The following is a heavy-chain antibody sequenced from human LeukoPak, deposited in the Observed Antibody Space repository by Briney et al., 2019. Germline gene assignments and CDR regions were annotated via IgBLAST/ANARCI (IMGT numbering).Heavy chain of an antibody. J-gene: IGHJ4*02. D-gene: IGHD1-1*01. V-gene: IGHV1-46*01. CDR3: ARELPGSCYFAY. Sequence: ASVKVSCKASGYSFTRYYIHWARQAPGQGRDYMGMIDPNTGTTWYSQKFQGTVTMTRDTSTSTVSMELSSLRSDDTAIYYCARELPGSCYFAYWGQGTLVSVSS. CDR2: IDPNTGTT. CDR1: GYSFTRYY.